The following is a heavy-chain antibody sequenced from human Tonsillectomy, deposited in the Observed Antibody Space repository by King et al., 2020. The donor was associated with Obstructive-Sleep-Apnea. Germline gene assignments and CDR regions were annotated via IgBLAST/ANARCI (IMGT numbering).Heavy chain of an antibody. CDR1: GGSISSSSYY. J-gene: IGHJ1*01. Sequence: QLQESGPGLVKPSETLSLTCTVSGGSISSSSYYWGWIRQPPGKGLEWIGSIYYSVSTYYNPSLKSRVTISVDTSNNQFSLRLSSVTAADTAVYYCAREIVVVVATPEYFQHWGQGTLVTVSS. CDR2: IYYSVST. D-gene: IGHD2-15*01. V-gene: IGHV4-39*07. CDR3: AREIVVVVATPEYFQH.